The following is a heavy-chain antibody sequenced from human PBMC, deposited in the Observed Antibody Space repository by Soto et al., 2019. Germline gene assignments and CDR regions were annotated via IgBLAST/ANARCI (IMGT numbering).Heavy chain of an antibody. CDR1: GFTFSSHG. CDR2: ISYDGSNK. CDR3: AKDLLNWEKYYYYYLDV. Sequence: GGSLRLSCVASGFTFSSHGMHWVRQAPGKGLEWVAVISYDGSNKYYADSVKGRFTISRDNSKNTQYLQMNSLRAEDTAVYYCAKDLLNWEKYYYYYLDVWGKGTKVTVSS. J-gene: IGHJ6*03. V-gene: IGHV3-30*18. D-gene: IGHD1-26*01.